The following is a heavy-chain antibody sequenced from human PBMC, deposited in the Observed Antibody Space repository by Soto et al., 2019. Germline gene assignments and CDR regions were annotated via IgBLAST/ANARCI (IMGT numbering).Heavy chain of an antibody. CDR3: AHSRNLITEDAQVGDFDY. D-gene: IGHD3-10*01. Sequence: QINLKESGPTLVKPTQTLTLTCSFSGFSLTTAGVGVGWVRQSPGEALEWLALIYWDDDERYSPSLKTRLTITKDLSKNQVVLIMTNRAPVDTATYYCAHSRNLITEDAQVGDFDYWGQGTLVTVSS. V-gene: IGHV2-5*02. J-gene: IGHJ4*02. CDR2: IYWDDDE. CDR1: GFSLTTAGVG.